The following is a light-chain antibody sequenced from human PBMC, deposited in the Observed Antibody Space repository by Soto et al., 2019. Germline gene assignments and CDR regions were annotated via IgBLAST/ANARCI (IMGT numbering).Light chain of an antibody. V-gene: IGLV7-46*01. Sequence: QAVVTQEPSLTVSPGGTVTLTCGSSTGAVTSGHYPYWFQQKPGQAPRTLIYDTSNKHSWTPARFSGSLLGGKAALTLSGAQPEDEAESYCLLSYSVALPVFGTGTKLTLL. CDR1: TGAVTSGHY. CDR2: DTS. CDR3: LLSYSVALPV. J-gene: IGLJ1*01.